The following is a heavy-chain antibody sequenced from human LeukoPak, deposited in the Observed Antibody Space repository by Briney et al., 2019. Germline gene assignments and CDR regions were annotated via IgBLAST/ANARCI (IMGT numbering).Heavy chain of an antibody. J-gene: IGHJ6*03. V-gene: IGHV4-59*01. CDR3: ARIGVVPAAMGLDYYYYMDV. D-gene: IGHD2-2*01. CDR2: IYYSGST. Sequence: SETLSLTCTVSGGSISSYYWSWIRQPPGKGLEWIGYIYYSGSTNYNPSLKSRVTISVDTSKNQFSLKLSSVTAADTAVYYCARIGVVPAAMGLDYYYYMDVWGKGTTVTVSS. CDR1: GGSISSYY.